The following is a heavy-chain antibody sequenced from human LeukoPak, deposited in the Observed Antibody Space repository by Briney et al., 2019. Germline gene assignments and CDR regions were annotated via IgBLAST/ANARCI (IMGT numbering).Heavy chain of an antibody. D-gene: IGHD6-13*01. Sequence: GGSLRLSCAASGFTFSSYWMSWVRQAPGKGLEWVANIKQDGSEKYYVDSVKGRFTISRDNAKNSLYLQMNSLRAEDTAVYYCARADIAAVHAFDYWGQGTLVTVSS. J-gene: IGHJ4*02. CDR3: ARADIAAVHAFDY. CDR2: IKQDGSEK. V-gene: IGHV3-7*04. CDR1: GFTFSSYW.